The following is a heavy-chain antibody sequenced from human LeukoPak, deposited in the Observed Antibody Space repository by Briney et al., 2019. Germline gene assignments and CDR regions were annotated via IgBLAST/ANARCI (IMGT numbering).Heavy chain of an antibody. D-gene: IGHD3-3*01. CDR3: ARGHYDLFP. Sequence: PSETLSLTCTVSGGSINTTGYYWSWIRQPPGKGLEWIGYFYHSGSTNYNPSLKSRVTIFVDRSENQFSLKLSSVTAADTAVYYCARGHYDLFPWGQGTLVTVSS. CDR2: FYHSGST. J-gene: IGHJ5*02. V-gene: IGHV4-30-2*01. CDR1: GGSINTTGYY.